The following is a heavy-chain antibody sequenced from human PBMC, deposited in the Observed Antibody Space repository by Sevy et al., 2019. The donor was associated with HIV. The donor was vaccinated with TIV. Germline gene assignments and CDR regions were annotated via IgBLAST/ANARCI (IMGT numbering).Heavy chain of an antibody. D-gene: IGHD2-8*01. V-gene: IGHV3-23*01. Sequence: GGSLRLSCAASGFTFSKYYMSWVRQPPGKGLEWVSNLSFGCGEINYADSVKGRFTISRDNSKSSLYLQMNNLRPEDTAVYYCAGEGCTKPHDYWGQGTLVTVSS. CDR3: AGEGCTKPHDY. CDR1: GFTFSKYY. CDR2: LSFGCGEI. J-gene: IGHJ4*02.